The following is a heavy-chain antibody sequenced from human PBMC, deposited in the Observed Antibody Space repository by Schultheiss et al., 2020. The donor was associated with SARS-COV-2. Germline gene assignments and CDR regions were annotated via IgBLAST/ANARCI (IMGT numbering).Heavy chain of an antibody. CDR1: GYTFTGYY. CDR2: INPNSGGT. V-gene: IGHV1-2*02. J-gene: IGHJ6*02. Sequence: ASVKVSCKASGYTFTGYYMHWVRQAPGQGLEWMGWINPNSGGTNYAQKLQGRVTMTTDTSTSTAYMELSSLRSEDTAVYYCARESYWVGMVRGPEDYYGMDVWGQGTTVTVSS. D-gene: IGHD3-10*01. CDR3: ARESYWVGMVRGPEDYYGMDV.